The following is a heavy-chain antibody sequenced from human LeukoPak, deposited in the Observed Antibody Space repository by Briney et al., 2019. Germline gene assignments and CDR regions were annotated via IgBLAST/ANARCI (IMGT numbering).Heavy chain of an antibody. CDR1: GFTFSAYS. V-gene: IGHV3-21*01. Sequence: NTGGSLRLSCAASGFTFSAYSMNWVRQAPGKGLEWVSSISSGGSFIYYADSLKGRFTISRDNARNSLYLQMNSLRAEDTAVYYCARDIRYDSSGYIYYFDYWGQGTLVTVSS. J-gene: IGHJ4*02. CDR3: ARDIRYDSSGYIYYFDY. D-gene: IGHD3-22*01. CDR2: ISSGGSFI.